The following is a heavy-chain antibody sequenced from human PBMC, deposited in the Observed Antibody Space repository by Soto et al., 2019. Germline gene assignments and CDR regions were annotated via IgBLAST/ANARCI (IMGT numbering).Heavy chain of an antibody. D-gene: IGHD5-12*01. CDR3: ARLGASGSTLGYYYYGMDV. CDR1: GYSFTSYW. V-gene: IGHV5-51*01. CDR2: IYPGDSDT. Sequence: GESLKISCKGSGYSFTSYWIGWVRQMPGKGLEWMGIIYPGDSDTRYSPSFQGQVTISADKSISTAYLQWSSLKASDTAMYYCARLGASGSTLGYYYYGMDVWGQGTTVTVSS. J-gene: IGHJ6*02.